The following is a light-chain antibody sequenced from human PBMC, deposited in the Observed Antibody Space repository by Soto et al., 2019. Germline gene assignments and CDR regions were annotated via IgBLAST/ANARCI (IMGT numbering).Light chain of an antibody. CDR2: EVS. Sequence: QSALTQPASVSGSPGQSITISCTGTSSDVGGYNYVSWYQQHPGKAPKLMIYEVSNRPSGVSIRFSGSKSGNTASLTISWLKDENEADYFCSSYGTTATRYVFGTGTKLTVL. CDR3: SSYGTTATRYV. CDR1: SSDVGGYNY. J-gene: IGLJ1*01. V-gene: IGLV2-14*01.